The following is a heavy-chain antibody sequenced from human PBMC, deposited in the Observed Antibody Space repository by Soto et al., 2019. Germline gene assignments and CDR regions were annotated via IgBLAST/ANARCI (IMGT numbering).Heavy chain of an antibody. D-gene: IGHD2-2*01. CDR2: IYPSDSDI. CDR3: VRQDYSNYRGGMDV. CDR1: GYSFTSHW. J-gene: IGHJ6*02. V-gene: IGHV5-51*01. Sequence: EVQLVQSGAELKKPGESLKISCKTSGYSFTSHWIAWVRQMPGKGLEWMGIIYPSDSDIRYRPSFQGQVTISVDKSISTAYLQWSSLKASDTATYYCVRQDYSNYRGGMDVWGQGTTVTVSS.